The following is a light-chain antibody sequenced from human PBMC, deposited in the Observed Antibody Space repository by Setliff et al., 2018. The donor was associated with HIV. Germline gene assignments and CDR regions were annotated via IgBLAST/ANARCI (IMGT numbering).Light chain of an antibody. Sequence: QSVLTQPASVSGPPGQSITISCTGTSNDVGAYNTVYWYQQHPGEAPKLMIYDVSTRPSGVSNRFSGSTAGNTASLTISGLQTEDEADYYCSSYTSSSTDVFGTGTKVTVL. CDR3: SSYTSSSTDV. J-gene: IGLJ1*01. CDR1: SNDVGAYNT. V-gene: IGLV2-14*01. CDR2: DVS.